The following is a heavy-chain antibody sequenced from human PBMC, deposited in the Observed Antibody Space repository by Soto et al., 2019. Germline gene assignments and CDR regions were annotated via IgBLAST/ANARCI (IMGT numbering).Heavy chain of an antibody. CDR3: ARGVVSRAIIQYTSLFDY. V-gene: IGHV4-34*01. J-gene: IGHJ4*02. CDR1: GGSFSGYY. CDR2: ITDRGST. D-gene: IGHD3-10*01. Sequence: PSETLSLTCAVYGGSFSGYYWSWIRQSPGKGLQWIGEITDRGSTNYTPSLKRRVTISVDTSKDQFSLKMTSVTAADTAVYYCARGVVSRAIIQYTSLFDYWGLGTSVTVSS.